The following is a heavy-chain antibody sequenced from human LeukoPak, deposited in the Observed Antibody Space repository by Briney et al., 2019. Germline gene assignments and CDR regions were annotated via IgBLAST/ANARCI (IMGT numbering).Heavy chain of an antibody. CDR3: TRVRSGIDYRGQLDH. V-gene: IGHV1-69*04. J-gene: IGHJ4*02. CDR1: GGTFNNCA. Sequence: SVKVSCKASGGTFNNCAINWVRQAPGQGLEWMGRIIPVLGVVNYAPKFYGRVTVTADKSTSTAYMELSRLISEDTAVYYCTRVRSGIDYRGQLDHWGQGTQVTVSS. D-gene: IGHD3-16*01. CDR2: IIPVLGVV.